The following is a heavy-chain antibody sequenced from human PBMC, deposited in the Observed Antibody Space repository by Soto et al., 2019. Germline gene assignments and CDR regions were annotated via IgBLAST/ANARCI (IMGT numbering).Heavy chain of an antibody. D-gene: IGHD5-18*01. CDR3: AHSSPTALIRAEFDY. J-gene: IGHJ4*02. Sequence: QITLKESGPTLVKPTQTLTLTCTFSGFSLSTSGVGVGWIRQPPGKALEWLALIYWDDDKRYIPSLKSRLTITKDTSKNQVVLTMTNMDPVDTATYYCAHSSPTALIRAEFDYWGQGTLVTVSS. V-gene: IGHV2-5*02. CDR1: GFSLSTSGVG. CDR2: IYWDDDK.